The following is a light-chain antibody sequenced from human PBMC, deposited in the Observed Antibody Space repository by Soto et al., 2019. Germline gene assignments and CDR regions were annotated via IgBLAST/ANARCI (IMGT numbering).Light chain of an antibody. J-gene: IGLJ1*01. CDR1: SSDVGAYDY. CDR2: EIN. Sequence: QSVLTQPPSASGSPGQSVTIYCTGTSSDVGAYDYVSWYQQHPGKAPKLMIYEINKRPSAVPDRFSGSESGNTASLTVSGLQAEDGADYYCSSFAGSNSFPCVCGTGSKGTVL. CDR3: SSFAGSNSFPCV. V-gene: IGLV2-8*01.